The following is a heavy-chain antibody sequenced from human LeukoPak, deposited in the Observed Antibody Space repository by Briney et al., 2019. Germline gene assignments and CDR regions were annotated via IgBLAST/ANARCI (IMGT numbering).Heavy chain of an antibody. J-gene: IGHJ5*02. CDR3: ARDGPYYYGSGDP. D-gene: IGHD3-10*01. CDR1: GGTFSSYA. CDR2: IIPILGIA. V-gene: IGHV1-69*04. Sequence: ASVKVSCKASGGTFSSYAISWVRQAPGQGLEWMGRIIPILGIANYAQKFQGRVTITADKSTSTAYMELSSLRSEDTAVYYCARDGPYYYGSGDPWGQGTLVTVSS.